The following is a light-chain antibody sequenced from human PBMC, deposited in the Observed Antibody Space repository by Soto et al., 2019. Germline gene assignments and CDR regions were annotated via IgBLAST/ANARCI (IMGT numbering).Light chain of an antibody. V-gene: IGKV3-11*01. J-gene: IGKJ2*01. CDR1: QSVSSY. CDR2: DAS. CDR3: QQYNNWPPAYT. Sequence: IVLTQSPATLSLSPWERATLSCRASQSVSSYLAWYQQKPGQAPRLLIYDASNRATGIPARFSGSGSGTEFTLTISSLQSEDFAVYYCQQYNNWPPAYTFGQGTKVDIK.